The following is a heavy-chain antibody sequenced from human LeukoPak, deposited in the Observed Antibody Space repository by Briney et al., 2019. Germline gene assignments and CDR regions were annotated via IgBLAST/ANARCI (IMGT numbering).Heavy chain of an antibody. CDR2: INHSGST. J-gene: IGHJ6*02. V-gene: IGHV4-34*01. D-gene: IGHD3-16*02. CDR3: ARRYDYVWGSYRHYYYYGMDV. Sequence: NPSETLSLTCAVYGGSFSGYYWSWIRQPPGKGLEWIGEINHSGSTNYNPSLKSRVTISVDTSKNQFSLKLSSVTAADTAVYYCARRYDYVWGSYRHYYYYGMDVWGQGTTVTVS. CDR1: GGSFSGYY.